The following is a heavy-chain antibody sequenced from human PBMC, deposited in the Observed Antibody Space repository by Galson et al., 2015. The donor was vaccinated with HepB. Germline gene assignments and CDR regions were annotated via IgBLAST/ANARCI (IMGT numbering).Heavy chain of an antibody. CDR3: ARDTAPKFYYDSSGYDY. D-gene: IGHD3-22*01. CDR1: GFTFSSYA. Sequence: SLRLSCAASGFTFSSYAMHWVRQAPGKGLEWVAVLSYDGSNKYYADSVKGRFTISRDNSKNTLYLQMNSLRAEDTTVYYCARDTAPKFYYDSSGYDYWGQGTLVTVSS. J-gene: IGHJ4*02. CDR2: LSYDGSNK. V-gene: IGHV3-30-3*01.